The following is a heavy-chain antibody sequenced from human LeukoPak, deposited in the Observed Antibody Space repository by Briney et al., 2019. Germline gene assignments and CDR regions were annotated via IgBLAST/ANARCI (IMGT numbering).Heavy chain of an antibody. CDR2: ISAYNGNT. Sequence: ASVKVSCKASGYTFTSYGISWVRQAPGQGLEWMGWISAYNGNTNYAQKLQGRVTMTTDTSTSTAYIELRSLRSDDTAVYYCARDEGYDYVWGSYRYPYWGKGTLVTVSS. J-gene: IGHJ4*02. V-gene: IGHV1-18*01. CDR3: ARDEGYDYVWGSYRYPY. CDR1: GYTFTSYG. D-gene: IGHD3-16*02.